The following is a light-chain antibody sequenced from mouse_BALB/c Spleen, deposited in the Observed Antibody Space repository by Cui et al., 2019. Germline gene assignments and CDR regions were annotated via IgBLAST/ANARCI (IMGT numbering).Light chain of an antibody. V-gene: IGKV6-15*01. Sequence: DIVMTQSQKFMSTSVGDRVSVTCKASQNVGTNVAWYQQKPGQSPKALIYSASYRYSGVPYRFTGSGSGTDFTLTISNVLSEDLAEYFCQQYNSYPLTFGAGTKLELK. CDR2: SAS. CDR1: QNVGTN. J-gene: IGKJ5*01. CDR3: QQYNSYPLT.